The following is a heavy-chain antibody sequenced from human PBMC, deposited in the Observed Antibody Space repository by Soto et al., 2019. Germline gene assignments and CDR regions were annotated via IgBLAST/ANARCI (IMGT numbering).Heavy chain of an antibody. V-gene: IGHV4-59*01. CDR2: IYHSGSA. CDR1: GGSISSYY. J-gene: IGHJ4*02. CDR3: AHILSGSQFNY. D-gene: IGHD3-9*01. Sequence: PSETLSLTCTVSGGSISSYYWSWIRQPPGKGLECIGYIYHSGSANYNPSLKSRVTISVDTSKNQFSLKLSSVTAADTAVYYCAHILSGSQFNYWGQGTPVTVSS.